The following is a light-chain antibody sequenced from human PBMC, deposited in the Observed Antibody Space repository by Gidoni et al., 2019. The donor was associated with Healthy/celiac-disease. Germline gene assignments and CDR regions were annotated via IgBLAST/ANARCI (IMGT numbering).Light chain of an antibody. V-gene: IGLV3-1*01. CDR3: QACDSSTDHVV. CDR2: QDN. J-gene: IGLJ2*01. CDR1: KLGEKY. Sequence: SYELTQPPSVSVSPGQTASITCSGDKLGEKYACWYQQKPGQSPVLVIYQDNKRPSGIPERFSGSNSGNTATLPISGTQAMDEADYYCQACDSSTDHVVFGGGTKLTVL.